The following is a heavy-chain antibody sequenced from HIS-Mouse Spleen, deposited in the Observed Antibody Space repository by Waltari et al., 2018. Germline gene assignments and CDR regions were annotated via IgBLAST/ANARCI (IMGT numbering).Heavy chain of an antibody. CDR3: AKDGEAGDFQH. CDR1: GFTFGDYT. Sequence: EVQLVESGGVVVQPGGSLRLSCAASGFTFGDYTMHWVRQGPGKGLEWVSLISWDGGSTYYADSVKGRFTISRDNSKNSLYVQMNSLRTEDTALYYCAKDGEAGDFQHWGQGTLVTVSS. V-gene: IGHV3-43*01. D-gene: IGHD6-13*01. CDR2: ISWDGGST. J-gene: IGHJ1*01.